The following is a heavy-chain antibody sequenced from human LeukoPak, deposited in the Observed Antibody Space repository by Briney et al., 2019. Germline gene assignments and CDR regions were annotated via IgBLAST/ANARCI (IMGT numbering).Heavy chain of an antibody. CDR2: INSDGSST. J-gene: IGHJ5*02. CDR3: ARWGLVAATNWFDP. V-gene: IGHV3-74*01. Sequence: PGGSLRLSCAASGFTFSSYWVHWVRHAPGKGLVWVSRINSDGSSTSYADSVKGRFTISRDNAKNTLYLQMNSLRAEDTAVYYCARWGLVAATNWFDPWGQGTLVTVSS. CDR1: GFTFSSYW. D-gene: IGHD2-15*01.